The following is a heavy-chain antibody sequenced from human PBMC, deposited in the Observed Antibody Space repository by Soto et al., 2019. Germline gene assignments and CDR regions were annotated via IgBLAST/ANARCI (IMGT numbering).Heavy chain of an antibody. CDR3: AHREPRLRYPST. J-gene: IGHJ5*02. D-gene: IGHD3-9*01. CDR2: IYWDDDK. V-gene: IGHV2-5*02. CDR1: GFSLSTSGVG. Sequence: QITLKESGPTLVKPTQTLTLNCTFSGFSLSTSGVGVGWIRQPPGKALEWLALIYWDDDKRYSPSLKSRLTITKDTSKNQVVLTMTIMDPVDTATYYCAHREPRLRYPSTWGQGTLVTVSS.